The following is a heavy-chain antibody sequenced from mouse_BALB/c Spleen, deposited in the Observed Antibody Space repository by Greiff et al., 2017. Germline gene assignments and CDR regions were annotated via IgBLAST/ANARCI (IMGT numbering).Heavy chain of an antibody. V-gene: IGHV14-3*02. Sequence: VQLQQPGAELVKPGASVKLSCTASGFNINDSYMNWVKLRPEQGLEWIGRIDPANGNTNYDAKFQGKATLTVDTSSTTAYLQLSSLASEDTAVYSCARDYDYGSSRAGFAYWGQGTLVTVSA. CDR3: ARDYDYGSSRAGFAY. D-gene: IGHD1-1*01. CDR1: GFNINDSY. J-gene: IGHJ3*01. CDR2: IDPANGNT.